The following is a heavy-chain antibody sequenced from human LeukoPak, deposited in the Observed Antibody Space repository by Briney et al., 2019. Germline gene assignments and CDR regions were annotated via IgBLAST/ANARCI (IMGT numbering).Heavy chain of an antibody. V-gene: IGHV4-59*01. CDR3: ARSGETYFSPPVY. D-gene: IGHD2-21*01. Sequence: SETPSLTCTVSGGSISNYYWNWIRQSPGKGLEWLGYVYYSGSVSHNPSLKSRITFSVDTSKRQFSLGLTSVTAADTAVYFCARSGETYFSPPVYWGQGTLVIVSS. J-gene: IGHJ4*02. CDR1: GGSISNYY. CDR2: VYYSGSV.